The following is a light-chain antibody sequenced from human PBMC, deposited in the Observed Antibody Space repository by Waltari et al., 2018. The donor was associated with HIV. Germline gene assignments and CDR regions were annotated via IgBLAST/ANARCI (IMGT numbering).Light chain of an antibody. Sequence: QSALTQPPSASVSPGQSVTISCSGTSSDVGGYNYVSWYQRHPGKAPKLLIYEVIKRPSGVPDRFFGSKSGNTASLTVSGLQAEDEADYFCSSYAGDYNLVFGGGTKLTVL. V-gene: IGLV2-8*01. CDR2: EVI. J-gene: IGLJ3*02. CDR1: SSDVGGYNY. CDR3: SSYAGDYNLV.